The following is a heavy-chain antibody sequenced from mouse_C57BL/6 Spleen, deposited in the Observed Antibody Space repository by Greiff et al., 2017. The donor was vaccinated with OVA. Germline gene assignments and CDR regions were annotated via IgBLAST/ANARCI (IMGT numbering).Heavy chain of an antibody. J-gene: IGHJ4*01. D-gene: IGHD2-3*01. CDR3: ASLIYDGYYNAMDY. CDR2: ISNGGGST. Sequence: EVQRVESGGGLVQPGGSLKLSCAASGFTFSDYYMYWVRQTPEKRLEWVAYISNGGGSTYYPDTVKGRFTISRDNAKNTLYLQMSRLKSEDTAMYYCASLIYDGYYNAMDYWGQGTSVTVSS. CDR1: GFTFSDYY. V-gene: IGHV5-12*01.